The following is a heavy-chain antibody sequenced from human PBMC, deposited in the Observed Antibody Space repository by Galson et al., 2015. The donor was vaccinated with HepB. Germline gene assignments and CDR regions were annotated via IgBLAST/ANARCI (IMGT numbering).Heavy chain of an antibody. CDR1: GFTFSSYA. CDR3: ARSSSWFNPDFDY. CDR2: ISYDGSNK. D-gene: IGHD6-13*01. V-gene: IGHV3-30-3*01. Sequence: SLRLSCAASGFTFSSYAMHWVRQAPGKGLEWVAVISYDGSNKYYADSVKGRFTISRDNSKNTLYLQMNSLRAEDTAVYYCARSSSWFNPDFDYWGQGTLVTVSS. J-gene: IGHJ4*02.